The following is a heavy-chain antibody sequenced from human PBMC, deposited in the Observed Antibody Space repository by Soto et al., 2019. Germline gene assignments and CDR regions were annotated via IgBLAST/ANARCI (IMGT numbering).Heavy chain of an antibody. CDR2: ISYDGSNK. V-gene: IGHV3-30-3*01. CDR3: ARAPVTGEWYFDL. Sequence: QVQLVESGGDVVQPGRSLRLSCAASGFTFSSSAMHWVRQAPGKGLEWVAVISYDGSNKYYADSVKGRFTISRDNSKSTLYVQVNSLRAEDTAVYYCARAPVTGEWYFDLWGPCTLVTVSS. D-gene: IGHD2-21*01. CDR1: GFTFSSSA. J-gene: IGHJ2*01.